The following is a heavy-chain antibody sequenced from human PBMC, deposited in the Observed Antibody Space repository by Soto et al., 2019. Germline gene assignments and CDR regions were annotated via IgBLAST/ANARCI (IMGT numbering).Heavy chain of an antibody. Sequence: GGSLRLSCTASGFTFSNYWMSWVRQAPGKGLEWVANIGQDGSQRNYVDSVKGRFTISRDNAENSLYLQVNSLRAEDTAIYYCASARHIGPWGQGTLVTVSS. V-gene: IGHV3-7*01. CDR1: GFTFSNYW. D-gene: IGHD2-21*01. J-gene: IGHJ5*02. CDR3: ASARHIGP. CDR2: IGQDGSQR.